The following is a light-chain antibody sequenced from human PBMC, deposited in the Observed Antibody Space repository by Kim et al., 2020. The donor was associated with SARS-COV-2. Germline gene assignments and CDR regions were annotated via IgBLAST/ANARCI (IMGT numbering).Light chain of an antibody. J-gene: IGLJ2*01. V-gene: IGLV3-21*04. CDR1: DIGSKG. Sequence: SYELTQPPSVSVAPGQTATIACGGNDIGSKGVHWYQQRPGQAPLLVIYYDDYRPSGIPERFSGSNFGNTATLTVSSVEAGDEADYYCQVWHSTSDHPVVFGGGTKLTVL. CDR2: YDD. CDR3: QVWHSTSDHPVV.